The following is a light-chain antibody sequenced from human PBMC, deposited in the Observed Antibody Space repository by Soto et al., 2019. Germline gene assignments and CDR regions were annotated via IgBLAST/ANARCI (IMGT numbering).Light chain of an antibody. CDR3: QQYGSSPLT. Sequence: EIVLTQSPGTLPLSPGERATLSCRASQSVSSSYLAWYQQKPGQAPRLLIYGASSRATGIPDRFSGSGSGTDITLTISRLETEGLAVYYCQQYGSSPLTFGGGTKVEIK. J-gene: IGKJ4*01. V-gene: IGKV3-20*01. CDR2: GAS. CDR1: QSVSSSY.